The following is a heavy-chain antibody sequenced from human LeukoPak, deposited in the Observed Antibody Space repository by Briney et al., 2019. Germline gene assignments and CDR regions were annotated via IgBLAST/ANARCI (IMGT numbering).Heavy chain of an antibody. Sequence: ASVKVSCKASGYTFSSSGISWVRQAPGQGLEWMGWISAYNGNTNYAQKLQGRVTMTTDTSTSTAYMEVRSLRSEDTAVYYRARDSGLDSSSRRRRDYYGMDVWGQGTTVTVSS. V-gene: IGHV1-18*01. CDR2: ISAYNGNT. J-gene: IGHJ6*02. D-gene: IGHD6-13*01. CDR3: ARDSGLDSSSRRRRDYYGMDV. CDR1: GYTFSSSG.